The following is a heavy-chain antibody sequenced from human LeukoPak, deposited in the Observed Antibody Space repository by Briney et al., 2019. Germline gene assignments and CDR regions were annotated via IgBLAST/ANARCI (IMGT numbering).Heavy chain of an antibody. CDR1: GFTLSEHY. V-gene: IGHV3-72*01. D-gene: IGHD5/OR15-5a*01. Sequence: PGGSLRLSCAASGFTLSEHYIDWVRQAPGKGLEWLARSRDKANSHTTDYVASVKGRFTISRDDSNNAPYLQITSLKRDDTAVYYCGRWSTGRYGMDVWGQGTTVTVSS. CDR3: GRWSTGRYGMDV. J-gene: IGHJ6*02. CDR2: SRDKANSHTT.